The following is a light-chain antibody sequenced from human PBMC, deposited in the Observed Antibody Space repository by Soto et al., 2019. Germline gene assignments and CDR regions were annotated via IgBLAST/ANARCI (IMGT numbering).Light chain of an antibody. CDR3: QQRYNWPLT. CDR1: QNVDTF. V-gene: IGKV3-11*01. Sequence: DIVLTQSPGTLSLSPGEGASLSCRASQNVDTFLAWYQQRPGQSPRLLIYDASNRATGIPARFSGSGSGTDFTLTISSLEPEDFAVYYCQQRYNWPLTFGAGTKVDIK. J-gene: IGKJ4*01. CDR2: DAS.